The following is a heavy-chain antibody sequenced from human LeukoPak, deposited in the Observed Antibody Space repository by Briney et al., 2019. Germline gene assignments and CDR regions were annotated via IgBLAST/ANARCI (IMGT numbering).Heavy chain of an antibody. Sequence: GASLKDSCKDTGYTFTSYDINWARQATGQGLEWMGWMNPNSGNTGYAQKFQGRVTMTRNTSISTAYMELSSLRSEDTAVYYCAVYSSSWSHNWFDPWGQGTLVTVSS. J-gene: IGHJ5*02. CDR3: AVYSSSWSHNWFDP. CDR2: MNPNSGNT. V-gene: IGHV1-8*01. CDR1: GYTFTSYD. D-gene: IGHD6-13*01.